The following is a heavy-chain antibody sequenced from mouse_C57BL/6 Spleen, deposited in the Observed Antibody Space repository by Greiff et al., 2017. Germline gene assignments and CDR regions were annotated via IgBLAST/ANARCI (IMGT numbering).Heavy chain of an antibody. CDR3: ARRGTVVAFDY. V-gene: IGHV1-64*01. CDR2: IHPNSGST. CDR1: GYTFTSYW. J-gene: IGHJ2*01. D-gene: IGHD1-1*01. Sequence: QVQLKQPGAELVKPGASVKLSCKASGYTFTSYWMPWVKQRPGQGLEWIGMIHPNSGSTNYNEKFKSKATLTVDKSSSTAYMQLSSLTSEDSAVYYCARRGTVVAFDYWGQGTTLTVSS.